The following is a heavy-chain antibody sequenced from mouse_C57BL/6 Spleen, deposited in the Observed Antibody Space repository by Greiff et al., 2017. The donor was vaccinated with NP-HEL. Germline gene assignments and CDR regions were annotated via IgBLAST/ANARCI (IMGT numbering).Heavy chain of an antibody. CDR3: ARHGDITTVVARYWYFDV. J-gene: IGHJ1*03. D-gene: IGHD1-1*01. CDR2: ISSGGGST. CDR1: GSTFSSYG. V-gene: IGHV5-6*01. Sequence: EVKLVESGGDLVKPGGSLKLSCAPSGSTFSSYGLSWVRRPPDKRLEGAATISSGGGSTYYPDSVKGRFTISRDNAKNTLYLQMSSLKSEDTAMYYCARHGDITTVVARYWYFDVWGTGTTVTVSS.